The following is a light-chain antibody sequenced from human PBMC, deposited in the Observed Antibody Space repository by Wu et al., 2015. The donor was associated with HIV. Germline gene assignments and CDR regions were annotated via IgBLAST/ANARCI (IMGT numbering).Light chain of an antibody. CDR3: QQYRDGFN. V-gene: IGKV3-15*01. Sequence: EIVMTQFPATLSVSPGERATLSCRASQNISSSLAWYQQKRGQAPRLLIYGASNRATGVAARFTGSGSGTEFTLTISSLQTDDLAVYFCQQYRDGFNFGQGTKVEIK. CDR2: GAS. CDR1: QNISSS. J-gene: IGKJ2*01.